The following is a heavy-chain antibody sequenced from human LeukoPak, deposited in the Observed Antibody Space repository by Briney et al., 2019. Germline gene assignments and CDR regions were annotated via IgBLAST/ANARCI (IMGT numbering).Heavy chain of an antibody. V-gene: IGHV4-39*01. CDR3: ARHMGRNVDTYSTQRDY. D-gene: IGHD5-18*01. CDR1: GGSFSGYY. J-gene: IGHJ4*02. CDR2: IYYSGST. Sequence: SETLSLTCAVYGGSFSGYYWGWIRQPPGKGLEWIGSIYYSGSTYYNPSLKSRVTISVDTSKNQFSLKLSSVTAADTAVYYCARHMGRNVDTYSTQRDYWGQGTLVTVSS.